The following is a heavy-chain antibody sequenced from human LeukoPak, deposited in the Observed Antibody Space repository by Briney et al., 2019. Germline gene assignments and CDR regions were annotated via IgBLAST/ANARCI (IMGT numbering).Heavy chain of an antibody. J-gene: IGHJ6*03. D-gene: IGHD3/OR15-3a*01. V-gene: IGHV1-8*01. CDR1: GYTFTSYD. CDR2: MSPNSGNT. CDR3: ARALSWTTESYYYMDV. Sequence: GASVKVSCKASGYTFTSYDVNWVRQATGQGLEWLGWMSPNSGNTGYAQNFQGRVTMTMNTSITTAYMELSSLRSEDTAVYYCARALSWTTESYYYMDVWGKGTTVTVSS.